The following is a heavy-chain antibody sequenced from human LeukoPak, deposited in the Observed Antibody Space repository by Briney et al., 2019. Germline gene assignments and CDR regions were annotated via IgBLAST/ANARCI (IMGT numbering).Heavy chain of an antibody. CDR3: ARDRSVEMATLPGGYFDY. J-gene: IGHJ4*02. Sequence: PGGSLRLSCAASGFTFSSYSMNWVRQAPGKGLEWVSSISSSSSYIYYADSVKGRFTISRDNAKNSLYLQMNSLRAEDTAVYYCARDRSVEMATLPGGYFDYWGQGTLVTVSS. CDR2: ISSSSSYI. D-gene: IGHD5-24*01. CDR1: GFTFSSYS. V-gene: IGHV3-21*01.